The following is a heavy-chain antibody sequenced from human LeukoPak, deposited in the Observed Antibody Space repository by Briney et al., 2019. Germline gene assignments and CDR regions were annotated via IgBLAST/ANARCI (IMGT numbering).Heavy chain of an antibody. CDR2: IGDSGSTT. CDR3: AKVRGSGTFAALDI. Sequence: GGSLRLSCAASGFTFSNYAMSWVRQAPGKGLEWVSSIGDSGSTTYYADSVKGRFTISRDNSKNTLYLQMNSLRAEDTALYYCAKVRGSGTFAALDIWDQGTMVTVSS. CDR1: GFTFSNYA. J-gene: IGHJ3*02. D-gene: IGHD2-2*01. V-gene: IGHV3-23*01.